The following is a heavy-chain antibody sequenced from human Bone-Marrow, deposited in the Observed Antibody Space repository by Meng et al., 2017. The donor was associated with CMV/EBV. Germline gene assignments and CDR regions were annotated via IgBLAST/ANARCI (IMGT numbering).Heavy chain of an antibody. V-gene: IGHV4-39*07. D-gene: IGHD4-17*01. CDR2: IYFRGRT. CDR1: GGSISISNYY. J-gene: IGHJ4*02. Sequence: SETLSLTCTVSGGSISISNYYWVWIRQPPGKGLEWIGSIYFRGRTYYSPSLKSRVTISVDTSKNQFSLKLSSVTAADTAVYYCARGGLRLGYWVQGTLVTVSS. CDR3: ARGGLRLGY.